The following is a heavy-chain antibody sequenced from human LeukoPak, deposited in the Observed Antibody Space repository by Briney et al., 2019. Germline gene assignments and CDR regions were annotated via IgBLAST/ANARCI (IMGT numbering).Heavy chain of an antibody. CDR2: IRSKTYGGTT. Sequence: PGGSLRLSCTASGFTFGDYTMSWVRQAPGKGLEWVGFIRSKTYGGTTEYAASVKGRFTISRDDSKSIAYVQMNSLKIKDTAVYYCTRGALRISPLDFVYWGQGTLVTVSS. CDR1: GFTFGDYT. D-gene: IGHD2/OR15-2a*01. J-gene: IGHJ4*02. CDR3: TRGALRISPLDFVY. V-gene: IGHV3-49*04.